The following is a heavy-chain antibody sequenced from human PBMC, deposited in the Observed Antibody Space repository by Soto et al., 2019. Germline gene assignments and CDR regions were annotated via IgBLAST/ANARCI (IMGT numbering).Heavy chain of an antibody. CDR3: ARDKQERLFYYYYGLDV. Sequence: ASVKVSCKASGYTFTSHNISWVRQAPGQGLEWTGWISPYSGNTDYAQNLQGRVTMTTDTLTSTAYMELRSLRSDDAAVYYCARDKQERLFYYYYGLDVWGQGTTVTVSS. J-gene: IGHJ6*02. CDR1: GYTFTSHN. D-gene: IGHD1-1*01. V-gene: IGHV1-18*04. CDR2: ISPYSGNT.